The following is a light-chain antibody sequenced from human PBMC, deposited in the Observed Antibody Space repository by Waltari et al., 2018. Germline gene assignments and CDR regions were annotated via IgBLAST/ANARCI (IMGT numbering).Light chain of an antibody. CDR3: ASWDDSLSGWV. J-gene: IGLJ3*02. CDR1: SSNPGPNH. CDR2: RND. Sequence: QSVLTQPPYASGTPEQRDTLSCSGSSSNPGPNHVSCYQHLPGMAPKLLIYRNDQRPSGVPDRFSGSKSGTSASLAISGLRSEDEADYYCASWDDSLSGWVFGGGTKLTAL. V-gene: IGLV1-47*01.